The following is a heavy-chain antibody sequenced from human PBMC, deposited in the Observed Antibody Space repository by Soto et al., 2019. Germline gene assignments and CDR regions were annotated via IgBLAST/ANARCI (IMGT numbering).Heavy chain of an antibody. CDR2: VYYSGHT. CDR1: GGSIRDYF. Sequence: SETLSLTCTVSGGSIRDYFWTWIRQPPGKGLEWIGYVYYSGHTNYNPSLKSRVSISVDTSKNHFSLQLRSVTAADTAVYYCARVGGDDFGDSGGFDYWGQGTLVTVSS. V-gene: IGHV4-59*01. J-gene: IGHJ4*02. CDR3: ARVGGDDFGDSGGFDY. D-gene: IGHD4-17*01.